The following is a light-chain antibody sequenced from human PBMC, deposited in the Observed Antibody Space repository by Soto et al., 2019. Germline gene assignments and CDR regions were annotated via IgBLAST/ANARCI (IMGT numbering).Light chain of an antibody. V-gene: IGLV1-40*01. J-gene: IGLJ2*01. CDR1: SSNIGAGYD. Sequence: QAVVTQPPSVSGAPGQRVTISCTGSSSNIGAGYDVHWYQQLPGTAPKLLIYGNSNRPSGVPDRFSGSKSGTSASLAITGLRVEVEVDYCCQSYDSSLSVHVVFGGGPKLTVL. CDR2: GNS. CDR3: QSYDSSLSVHVV.